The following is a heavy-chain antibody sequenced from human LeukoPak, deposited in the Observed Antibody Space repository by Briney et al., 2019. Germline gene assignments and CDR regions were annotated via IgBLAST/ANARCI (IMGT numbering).Heavy chain of an antibody. CDR2: ISYDGSNK. CDR1: GFTFSSYG. D-gene: IGHD1-14*01. J-gene: IGHJ6*03. V-gene: IGHV3-30*18. CDR3: AKNGEPYYYMDV. Sequence: GGSLRLSCAASGFTFSSYGMHWVRQAPGKGLEWVAVISYDGSNKYYADSVKGRFTISRDSSKKTVYLQMNSLRAEDTAVYYCAKNGEPYYYMDVWGKGTTVTVSS.